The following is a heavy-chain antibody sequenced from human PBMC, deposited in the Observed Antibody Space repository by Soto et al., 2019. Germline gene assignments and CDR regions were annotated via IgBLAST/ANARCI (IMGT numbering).Heavy chain of an antibody. D-gene: IGHD3-3*01. J-gene: IGHJ4*02. Sequence: QVQLVQSGAEVKKPGSSVKVSCKASGGTFSSYAISWVRQAPGQGLEWMGGIIPIFGTANYAQKFQGRVTITADESTSTAYMELSGLRSEDTAVYYCASVWYYDFWSGLDYWGQGTLVTVSS. V-gene: IGHV1-69*01. CDR3: ASVWYYDFWSGLDY. CDR1: GGTFSSYA. CDR2: IIPIFGTA.